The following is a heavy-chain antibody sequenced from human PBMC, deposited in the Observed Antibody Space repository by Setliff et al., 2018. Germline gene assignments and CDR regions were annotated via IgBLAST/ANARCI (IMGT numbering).Heavy chain of an antibody. CDR1: GGPINSDRYY. V-gene: IGHV4-39*01. CDR3: ASHPRVTIFGVVAFDY. CDR2: MYSSGST. Sequence: SETLSLTCTVSGGPINSDRYYWGWIRQPPGKGLEWIGSMYSSGSTYYNPSLKSRVTISVDTSQNQFSLKLSSVTAADTAAYYCASHPRVTIFGVVAFDYWGQGILVTSPQ. J-gene: IGHJ4*02. D-gene: IGHD3-3*01.